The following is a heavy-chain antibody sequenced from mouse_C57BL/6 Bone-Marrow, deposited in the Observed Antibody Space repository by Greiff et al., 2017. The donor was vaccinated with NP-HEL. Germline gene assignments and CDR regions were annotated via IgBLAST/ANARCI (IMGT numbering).Heavy chain of an antibody. V-gene: IGHV1-19*01. Sequence: VQLQQSGPVLVKPGASVKMSCKASGYTFTDYYMNWVKQCHGKSLEWIGVINPYNGGTSYNQKFKGKATLTVDKSSSTAYMELNSLTSEDSAVYYCARDTTVVAPMDYWGQGTSVTVSS. D-gene: IGHD1-1*01. CDR1: GYTFTDYY. CDR3: ARDTTVVAPMDY. CDR2: INPYNGGT. J-gene: IGHJ4*01.